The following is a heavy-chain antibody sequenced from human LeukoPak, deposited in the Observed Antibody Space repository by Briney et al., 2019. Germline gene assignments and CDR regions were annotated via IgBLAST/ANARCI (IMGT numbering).Heavy chain of an antibody. J-gene: IGHJ5*02. CDR3: ARLYCSSTSCYYNNWFDP. V-gene: IGHV1-18*01. Sequence: ASVKVSCKASGYTFTSYAMHWVRQAPGQRLEWMGWISAYNGNTNYAQKLQGRVTMTTDTSTSTAYMELRSLRSDDTAVYYCARLYCSSTSCYYNNWFDPWGQGTLVTVSS. D-gene: IGHD2-2*01. CDR2: ISAYNGNT. CDR1: GYTFTSYA.